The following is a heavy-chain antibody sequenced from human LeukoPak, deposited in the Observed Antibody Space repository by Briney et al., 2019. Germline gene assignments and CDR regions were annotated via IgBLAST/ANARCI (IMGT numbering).Heavy chain of an antibody. CDR1: GYTLSTNA. J-gene: IGHJ4*02. CDR2: ISGSGAST. D-gene: IGHD1-26*01. CDR3: AKDVGKWESLHFFDY. V-gene: IGHV3-23*01. Sequence: GGSLRLSCLTSGYTLSTNAMSWVRQAPGKGLEWISGISGSGASTYYADSVKGRFTISRDDSRNTLYLQMNSLRGDDTAVYYCAKDVGKWESLHFFDYWGQGTLVTVSS.